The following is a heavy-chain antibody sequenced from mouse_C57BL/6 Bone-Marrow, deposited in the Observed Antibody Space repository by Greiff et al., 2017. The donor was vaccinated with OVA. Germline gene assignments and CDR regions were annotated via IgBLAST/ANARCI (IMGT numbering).Heavy chain of an antibody. CDR2: IYWDDDK. V-gene: IGHV8-12*01. Sequence: QVTLKECGPGILQSSQTLSLTCSFSGFSLSTSGMGVSWIRQPSGKGLEWLAHIYWDDDKRYNPSLKRRLTISKDTSRNQVFLKITSVDTADTATYYCARRAELLRYYFDYWGQGTTLTVSS. D-gene: IGHD1-1*01. J-gene: IGHJ2*01. CDR1: GFSLSTSGMG. CDR3: ARRAELLRYYFDY.